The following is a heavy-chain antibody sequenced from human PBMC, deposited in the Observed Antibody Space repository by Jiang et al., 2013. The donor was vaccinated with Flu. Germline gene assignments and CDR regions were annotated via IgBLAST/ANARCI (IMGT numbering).Heavy chain of an antibody. D-gene: IGHD2-2*01. CDR1: GTFSTYA. J-gene: IGHJ6*02. CDR3: ARLHCSSTSCYVQHGMDI. Sequence: GTFSTYAISWVRQAPGQGLESMEGSSLFLVNQTMHRSFQDRVTITADTGTAYMELSSLTSDDTAVYYCARLHCSSTSCYVQHGMDIWGQGTTVIVSS. V-gene: IGHV1-69*10. CDR2: SSLFLVN.